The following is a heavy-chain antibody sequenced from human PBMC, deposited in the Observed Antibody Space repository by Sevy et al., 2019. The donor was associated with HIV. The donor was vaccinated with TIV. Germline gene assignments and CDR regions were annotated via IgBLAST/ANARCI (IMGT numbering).Heavy chain of an antibody. CDR1: GYTFTNYD. CDR3: ARGRAGSKQGGWFDP. CDR2: MNPNSGNT. V-gene: IGHV1-8*01. D-gene: IGHD3-16*01. Sequence: ASVKVSCKASGYTFTNYDINWVRQATGQGLEWMGWMNPNSGNTGYAQKFQGRVTMIRNTSMSTAYMELSSLRSDDTAVYYCARGRAGSKQGGWFDPWGQGTLVTVSS. J-gene: IGHJ5*02.